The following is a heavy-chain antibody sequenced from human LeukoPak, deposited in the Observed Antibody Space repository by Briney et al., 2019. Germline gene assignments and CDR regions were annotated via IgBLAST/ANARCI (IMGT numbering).Heavy chain of an antibody. J-gene: IGHJ4*02. CDR2: IKYDGSAK. D-gene: IGHD6-19*01. V-gene: IGHV3-7*03. Sequence: TGGSLRLSCAASGFTFSSYWMTWVRQPPGKGLEWVANIKYDGSAKYYGDSVKGRFTISRDNTKNSLYLQMNSLRTEDTALYYCAKDSPPHSSGWYGHFDYWGQGTLVTVSS. CDR3: AKDSPPHSSGWYGHFDY. CDR1: GFTFSSYW.